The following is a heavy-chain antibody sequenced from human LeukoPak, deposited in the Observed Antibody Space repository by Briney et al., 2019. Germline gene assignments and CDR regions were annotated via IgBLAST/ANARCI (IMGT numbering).Heavy chain of an antibody. CDR3: ARRDCGGDCYSSYYYYYYGMHV. D-gene: IGHD2-21*02. CDR2: IIPIFGAA. Sequence: GASVKVSFKASEDTFSRNAISWVRQAPGQGLEWMGGIIPIFGAANYAQEFQGRVTITADESTTTVFMELSSLRSEDTAVYYCARRDCGGDCYSSYYYYYYGMHVWGQGTTVIVSS. CDR1: EDTFSRNA. V-gene: IGHV1-69*01. J-gene: IGHJ6*02.